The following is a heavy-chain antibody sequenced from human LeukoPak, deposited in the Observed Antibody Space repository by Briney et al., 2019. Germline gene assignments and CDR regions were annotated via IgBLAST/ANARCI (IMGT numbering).Heavy chain of an antibody. D-gene: IGHD5-18*01. CDR3: ARGSDTAMVPLSY. Sequence: GGSQRLSCAASGFTFSDYYMSWIRQAPGKGLEWVSYISSSGSTIYYADSVKGRFTISRDNAKNSLYLQMNSLRAEDTAVYYCARGSDTAMVPLSYWGQGTLVTVSS. V-gene: IGHV3-11*01. J-gene: IGHJ4*02. CDR1: GFTFSDYY. CDR2: ISSSGSTI.